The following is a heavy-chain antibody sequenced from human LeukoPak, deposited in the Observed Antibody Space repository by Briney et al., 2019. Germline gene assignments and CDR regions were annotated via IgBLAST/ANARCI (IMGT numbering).Heavy chain of an antibody. CDR2: ISGSGGST. V-gene: IGHV3-23*01. CDR3: AKAVSYNWNYSWFDP. D-gene: IGHD1-7*01. Sequence: GGSLRRSCAASGFTFSSYAMSWVRQAPGKGLEWVSAISGSGGSTYYADSVKGRFTISRDNSKNTLYLQMNSLRAEDTAVYYCAKAVSYNWNYSWFDPWGQGTLVTVSS. CDR1: GFTFSSYA. J-gene: IGHJ5*02.